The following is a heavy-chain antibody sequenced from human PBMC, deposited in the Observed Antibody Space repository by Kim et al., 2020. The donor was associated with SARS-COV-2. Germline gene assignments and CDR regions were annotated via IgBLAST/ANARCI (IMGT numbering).Heavy chain of an antibody. CDR2: IYPGDSDT. CDR1: GYSFSNYW. V-gene: IGHV5-51*01. CDR3: ARRHLSYELLDY. Sequence: GESLKISCQGSGYSFSNYWIGWVRQMPGKGLEWMGIIYPGDSDTRYRPSFQGQVTISADKSTSTAYLEWSNLKASDTAMYYCARRHLSYELLDYWGQGTLVTVSS. D-gene: IGHD1-7*01. J-gene: IGHJ4*02.